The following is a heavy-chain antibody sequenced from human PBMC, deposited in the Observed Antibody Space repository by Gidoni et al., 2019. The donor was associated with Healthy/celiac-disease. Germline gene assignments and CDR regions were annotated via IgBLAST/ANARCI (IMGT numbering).Heavy chain of an antibody. V-gene: IGHV3-33*01. CDR2: IWYDGSNK. CDR1: GFTFSSYG. J-gene: IGHJ6*02. Sequence: QVQLVESGGGVVQPGRSLRRSCAASGFTFSSYGMHWVRQAPGKGLEWVAVIWYDGSNKYYADSVKGRFTISRDNSKNTLYLQMNSLRAEDTAVYYCARDLGEYCSSTSCYIHYYGMDVWGQGTTVTVSS. CDR3: ARDLGEYCSSTSCYIHYYGMDV. D-gene: IGHD2-2*02.